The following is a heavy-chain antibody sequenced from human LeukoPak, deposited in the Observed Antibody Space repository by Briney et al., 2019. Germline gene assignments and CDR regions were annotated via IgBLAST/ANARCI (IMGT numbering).Heavy chain of an antibody. CDR3: ARDRRVYSGSYSRALPPLLFDY. J-gene: IGHJ4*02. Sequence: ASVKVSCKASGYTFTSYGISWVRQAPGQGLEWMGWISAYNGNTNYAQKLQGRVTMTTDTSTSTAYMELRSLRSDDTAVYYCARDRRVYSGSYSRALPPLLFDYWGQGTLVTVSS. D-gene: IGHD1-26*01. CDR2: ISAYNGNT. V-gene: IGHV1-18*01. CDR1: GYTFTSYG.